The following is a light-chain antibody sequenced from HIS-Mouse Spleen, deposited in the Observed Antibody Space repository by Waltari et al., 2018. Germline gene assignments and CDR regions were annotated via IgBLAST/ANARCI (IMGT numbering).Light chain of an antibody. CDR3: AAWDDSLSGPV. Sequence: QSVLTPPPSASGTPGQRVTTPCSGSSSNRGRTYVDSYPQLPGTAPKLLIYRNNPRPSGVPDRFSGSKSGTSASLAISGLRSEDEADYYCAAWDDSLSGPVFGGGTKLTVL. CDR2: RNN. CDR1: SSNRGRTY. V-gene: IGLV1-47*01. J-gene: IGLJ3*02.